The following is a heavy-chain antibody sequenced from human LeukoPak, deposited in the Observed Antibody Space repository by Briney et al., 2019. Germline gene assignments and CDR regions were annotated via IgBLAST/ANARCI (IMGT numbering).Heavy chain of an antibody. J-gene: IGHJ4*02. CDR1: GYTFTGYY. CDR3: ARERVGATSSSNFDY. V-gene: IGHV1-2*06. D-gene: IGHD1-26*01. Sequence: ASVRVSCKACGYTFTGYYMHWVRQAPGQGLEWMGRINPNSGGTHYAQKFQGRVTMTRDTSIRTGYMEMSRLRSDDTAVYYCARERVGATSSSNFDYWGQGTLVTVCS. CDR2: INPNSGGT.